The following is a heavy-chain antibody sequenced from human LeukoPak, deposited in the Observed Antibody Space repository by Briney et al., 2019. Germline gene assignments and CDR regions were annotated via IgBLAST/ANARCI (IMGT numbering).Heavy chain of an antibody. CDR2: ISGSSSYI. CDR1: GFTFSSQS. J-gene: IGHJ6*04. Sequence: GGSLRLSCAASGFTFSSQSMNWVRQAPGKGLEWVSSISGSSSYIYYADSVKGRFSISRDNAKNSLYLQMNSLRAEDTAVYYCAELGITMIGGVWGKGTTVTISS. V-gene: IGHV3-21*01. CDR3: AELGITMIGGV. D-gene: IGHD3-10*02.